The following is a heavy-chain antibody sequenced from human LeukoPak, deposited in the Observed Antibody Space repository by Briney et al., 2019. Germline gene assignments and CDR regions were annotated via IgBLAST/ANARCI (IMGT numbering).Heavy chain of an antibody. J-gene: IGHJ3*02. CDR1: GFTFSTYG. D-gene: IGHD6-13*01. V-gene: IGHV3-23*01. CDR2: ISGSGGST. CDR3: AKDEGTYSSSWYLAFDI. Sequence: PGGSLRLSCAASGFTFSTYGMHWVRQAPGKGLEWVSAISGSGGSTYYADSVKGRFTISRDNSKNTLYLQMNSLRAEDTAVYYCAKDEGTYSSSWYLAFDIWGQGTMVTVSS.